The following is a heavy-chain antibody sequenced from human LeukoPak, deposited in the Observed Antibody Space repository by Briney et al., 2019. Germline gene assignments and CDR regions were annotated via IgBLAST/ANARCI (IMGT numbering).Heavy chain of an antibody. V-gene: IGHV1-2*02. D-gene: IGHD3-10*01. CDR3: ARDRAMVRGAILY. CDR1: GYTFSDYY. J-gene: IGHJ4*02. Sequence: ASVKVSCTASGYTFSDYYIHWLRQAPGQGLEWMGWINPNSGGTNYAQKFQGRVTMTRDTSSSTAYMELSRLRSDDTAVYYCARDRAMVRGAILYWGQGTLVTVSS. CDR2: INPNSGGT.